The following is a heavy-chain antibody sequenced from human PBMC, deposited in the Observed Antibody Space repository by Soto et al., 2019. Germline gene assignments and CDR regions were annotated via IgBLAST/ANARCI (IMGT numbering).Heavy chain of an antibody. V-gene: IGHV3-30*03. D-gene: IGHD3-3*01. CDR2: ISYDGSNK. CDR3: TRDRGGTEFWICYPTGWFEP. J-gene: IGHJ5*02. CDR1: GFTFSSYV. Sequence: GGSLRLSCAASGFTFSSYVMHWVRQAPGKGLEWLAVISYDGSNKDYADSVKGRFSISRDNSENTLYLQMNSLRAEDTAIYYCTRDRGGTEFWICYPTGWFEPWGEVISVTVSS.